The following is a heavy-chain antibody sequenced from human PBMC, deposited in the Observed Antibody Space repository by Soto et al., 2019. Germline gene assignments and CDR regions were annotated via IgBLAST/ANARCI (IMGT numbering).Heavy chain of an antibody. Sequence: GGSLRLSCAASGFTFSRYEMNWVRQAPGKGLEWFSYISSSGSTKYYADSVKGRFTISRDNAKNSLYLQMNSLRVEDTAVYYCARVGDGYNLNYWGQGTLVTVSS. CDR1: GFTFSRYE. CDR2: ISSSGSTK. CDR3: ARVGDGYNLNY. D-gene: IGHD5-12*01. J-gene: IGHJ4*02. V-gene: IGHV3-48*03.